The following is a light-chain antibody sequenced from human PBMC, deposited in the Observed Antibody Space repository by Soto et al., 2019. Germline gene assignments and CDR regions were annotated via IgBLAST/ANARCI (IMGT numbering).Light chain of an antibody. CDR3: QHYNSYSEA. Sequence: IQMTQSPSTLSVSVGDRVTITCRATQTIGSWFAWYQQKSGKAPKLLIYKASTLKSGVPSRFSGSGSGTEFTLTISSLQPDDFATYYCQHYNSYSEAFGQGTKVDIK. J-gene: IGKJ1*01. V-gene: IGKV1-5*03. CDR2: KAS. CDR1: QTIGSW.